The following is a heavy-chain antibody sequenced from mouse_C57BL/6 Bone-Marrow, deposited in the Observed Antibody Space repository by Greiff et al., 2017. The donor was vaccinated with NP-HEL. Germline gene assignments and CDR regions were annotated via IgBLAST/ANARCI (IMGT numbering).Heavy chain of an antibody. Sequence: VQLKESGPELVKPGASVKISCKASGYSFTDYNMNWVKQSNGKSLEWIGVINPNYGTTSYNQKFKGKATLTVDQSSSTAYMQLNSLTSEDSAVYYCAREESFITTVVPGFAYWGQGTLVTVSA. J-gene: IGHJ3*01. CDR3: AREESFITTVVPGFAY. CDR2: INPNYGTT. CDR1: GYSFTDYN. V-gene: IGHV1-39*01. D-gene: IGHD1-1*01.